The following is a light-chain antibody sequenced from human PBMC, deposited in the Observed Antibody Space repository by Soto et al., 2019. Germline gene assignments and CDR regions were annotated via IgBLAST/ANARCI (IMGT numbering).Light chain of an antibody. CDR2: GAS. V-gene: IGKV3-20*01. J-gene: IGKJ1*01. CDR3: QQYEAVVT. Sequence: EILMTQSPATLSVSPGESATLSCSASHRVSSYLAWYQQKPGQAPRLLISGASSRATGIPDRFSGSGSGTDFTLTISRLEPEDFAVYYCQQYEAVVTFGQGTKVDIK. CDR1: HRVSSY.